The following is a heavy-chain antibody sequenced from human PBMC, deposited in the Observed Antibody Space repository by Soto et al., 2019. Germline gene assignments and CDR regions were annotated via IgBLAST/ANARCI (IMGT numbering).Heavy chain of an antibody. Sequence: QVQLLESGGGVVQPGTSLRLSCAASGFTFVKYDMHWVRQAPGKGLEWVAVIWYDGSHQYSADSVKGRLTISRDNTKNTVDLQMTSLGVADTAVYFWARLGDHHSLDVGGQGTMVIVSS. CDR1: GFTFVKYD. CDR3: ARLGDHHSLDV. V-gene: IGHV3-33*01. CDR2: IWYDGSHQ. J-gene: IGHJ3*01.